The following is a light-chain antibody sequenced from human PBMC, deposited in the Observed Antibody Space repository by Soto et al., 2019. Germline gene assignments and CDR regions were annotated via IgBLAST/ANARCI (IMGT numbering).Light chain of an antibody. J-gene: IGLJ1*01. CDR2: HDS. Sequence: SYELTQPPSVSVAPGQTATITCGASDIGTKGVHWYQQKPGQAPVLVVYHDSDRPSGIPERFSGSNSGNTATLTISSVEAGDEADYFCQVWDITSDQYLFGTGTKV. CDR3: QVWDITSDQYL. V-gene: IGLV3-21*02. CDR1: DIGTKG.